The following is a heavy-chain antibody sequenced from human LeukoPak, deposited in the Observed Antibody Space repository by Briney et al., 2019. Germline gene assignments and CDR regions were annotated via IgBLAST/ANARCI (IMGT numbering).Heavy chain of an antibody. Sequence: GGSLRLPCADSGFTFSSHWMHWVRQAPGKGLVWVSRIKYDASSTSYADSVKGRFTISRDNAKNTLYLQMNSLRAEDTAVYYCARGATYAYYQDYWGQGTLVTVSS. D-gene: IGHD1-26*01. V-gene: IGHV3-74*01. CDR1: GFTFSSHW. CDR2: IKYDASST. CDR3: ARGATYAYYQDY. J-gene: IGHJ4*02.